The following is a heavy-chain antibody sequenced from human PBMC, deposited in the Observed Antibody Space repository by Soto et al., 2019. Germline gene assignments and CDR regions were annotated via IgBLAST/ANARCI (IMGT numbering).Heavy chain of an antibody. CDR2: IYPGDSDT. D-gene: IGHD5-18*01. CDR1: GYSFTSYW. J-gene: IGHJ4*02. CDR3: ARGDSISPTNTAMLEFDY. V-gene: IGHV5-51*01. Sequence: GESLKISCKGSGYSFTSYWIGWVRQMPGKGLEWMGIIYPGDSDTRYSPSFQGQVTISADKSISTAYLQWSSLKASDTAMYYCARGDSISPTNTAMLEFDYWGQGTLVTVSS.